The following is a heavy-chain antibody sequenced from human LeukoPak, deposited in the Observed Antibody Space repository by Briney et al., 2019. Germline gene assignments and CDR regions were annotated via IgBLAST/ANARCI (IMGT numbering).Heavy chain of an antibody. J-gene: IGHJ6*02. V-gene: IGHV3-66*01. D-gene: IGHD3-22*01. CDR2: IYSGGST. CDR1: GFTVSSNY. Sequence: GGSLRLSCAASGFTVSSNYMSWVRQAPGKGLEWVSVIYSGGSTYYAASVKGRFTISRDNSKNTLYLQMNSLRAEDTAVYYCARDTYYYDSSDDTNYYYYGMDVWGQGTTVTVSS. CDR3: ARDTYYYDSSDDTNYYYYGMDV.